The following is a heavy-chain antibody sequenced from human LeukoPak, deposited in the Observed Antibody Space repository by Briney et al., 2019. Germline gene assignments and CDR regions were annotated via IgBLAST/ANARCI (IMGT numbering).Heavy chain of an antibody. CDR1: GFTLSSYA. D-gene: IGHD3-22*01. CDR2: ISYDGSNK. CDR3: ASDLYYYDSSGYYPDY. Sequence: GGSLRLSCAASGFTLSSYAMHWVRQAPGKGLEWVADISYDGSNKYYADSVKGRFTISRDNSKNTLYLQMNSLRAEDTAVYYCASDLYYYDSSGYYPDYWGQRTLVTVSS. V-gene: IGHV3-30-3*01. J-gene: IGHJ4*02.